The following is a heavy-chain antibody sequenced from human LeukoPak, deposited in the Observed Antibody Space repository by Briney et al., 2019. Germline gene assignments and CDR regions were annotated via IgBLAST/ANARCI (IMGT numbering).Heavy chain of an antibody. J-gene: IGHJ3*01. CDR3: ARDQRPYCGGECYCAIDL. Sequence: PGGSLRLSCEASGFTFSSHSMTWVRQAPGKTLEWISYIGHTGSPAHYADSVRGRFTISRDNAKNSPYLQMNSLTVEDTAVYYCARDQRPYCGGECYCAIDLWGRGTLVTVSS. CDR2: IGHTGSPA. CDR1: GFTFSSHS. D-gene: IGHD2-21*01. V-gene: IGHV3-48*01.